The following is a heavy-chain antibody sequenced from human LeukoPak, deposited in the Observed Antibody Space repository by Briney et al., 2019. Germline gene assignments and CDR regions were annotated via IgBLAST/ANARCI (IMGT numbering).Heavy chain of an antibody. J-gene: IGHJ4*02. D-gene: IGHD6-6*01. Sequence: SETLSLTCTVSGASISSYYWSWIRQPPGKGLDWIGYIYYSGSTDYNPSLKSRVTISVDTSKNQFSLKLSSVTAADTAVYYWARAKAEYSSSPHFDYWGQGTLVTVSS. CDR3: ARAKAEYSSSPHFDY. CDR2: IYYSGST. CDR1: GASISSYY. V-gene: IGHV4-59*01.